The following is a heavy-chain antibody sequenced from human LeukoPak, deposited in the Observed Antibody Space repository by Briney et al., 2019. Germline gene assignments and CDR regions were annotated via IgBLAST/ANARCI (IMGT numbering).Heavy chain of an antibody. D-gene: IGHD3-22*01. J-gene: IGHJ4*02. Sequence: PSETLSLTCTVSSASIRSDYWSWIRQPAGKGLEWIGRIDVTGSVNYNPTLRSRLTMSVDTSKNQFSLKVTSVTAADTAVYYCARVHDSSGYGMYYFDYWGQGTLVTVSS. V-gene: IGHV4-4*07. CDR3: ARVHDSSGYGMYYFDY. CDR2: IDVTGSV. CDR1: SASIRSDY.